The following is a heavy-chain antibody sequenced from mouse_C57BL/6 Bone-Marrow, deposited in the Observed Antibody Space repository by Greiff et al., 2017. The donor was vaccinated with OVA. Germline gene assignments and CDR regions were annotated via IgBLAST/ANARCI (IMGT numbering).Heavy chain of an antibody. V-gene: IGHV1-53*01. J-gene: IGHJ3*01. D-gene: IGHD2-4*01. CDR3: ARGGLRRGPWFAY. Sequence: QVQLQQPGTELVKPGASVKLSCKASGYTFTSYWMHWVKQRPGQGLEWIGNINPSNGGTNYNEKFKSKATLTVDNTSSTAYMQLSSLTSEDSAVYYCARGGLRRGPWFAYWGQGTLVTVSA. CDR1: GYTFTSYW. CDR2: INPSNGGT.